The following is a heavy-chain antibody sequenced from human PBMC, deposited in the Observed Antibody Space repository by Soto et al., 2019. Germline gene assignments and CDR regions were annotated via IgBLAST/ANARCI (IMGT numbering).Heavy chain of an antibody. D-gene: IGHD1-1*01. J-gene: IGHJ4*02. CDR3: ARHYPIGNNWNYFDY. V-gene: IGHV4-59*08. Sequence: SETLSLTCTVSDGCISSYYWGWIRQPPGKGLEWIGYIFYTGSANYNPSLKSRVTMSVDTSKTQFSLRLSSVTAADTAVYYCARHYPIGNNWNYFDYWGQGTLVTVSS. CDR1: DGCISSYY. CDR2: IFYTGSA.